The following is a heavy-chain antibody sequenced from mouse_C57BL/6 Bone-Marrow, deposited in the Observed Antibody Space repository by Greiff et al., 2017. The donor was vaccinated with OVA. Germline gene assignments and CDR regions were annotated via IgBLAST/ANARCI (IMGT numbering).Heavy chain of an antibody. CDR3: AREEIWLLRFAY. J-gene: IGHJ3*01. CDR2: IYPGSGST. Sequence: QVQLKQPGAELVKPGASVKMSCKASGYTFTSYWITWVKQRPGQGLEWIGDIYPGSGSTNYNEKFKSKATLTVDTSSSTAYMQLSSLTSEDSAVYYCAREEIWLLRFAYWGQGTLVTVSA. D-gene: IGHD2-3*01. V-gene: IGHV1-55*01. CDR1: GYTFTSYW.